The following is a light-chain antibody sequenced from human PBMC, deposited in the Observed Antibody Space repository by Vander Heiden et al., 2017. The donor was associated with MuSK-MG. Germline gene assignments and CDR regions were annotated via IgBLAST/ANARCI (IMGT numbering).Light chain of an antibody. Sequence: SYALTQPSSVSVSPGQTATITCAGDILTKRIGRWYKPTPGRRHGMVVFKDTGRPSRIPELFSGSNSTTTVTLTSSGAQVEDEADYYCSSVGYNNLAVFGGCTQLTVL. CDR1: ILTKRI. J-gene: IGLJ7*01. CDR2: KDT. V-gene: IGLV3-27*01. CDR3: SSVGYNNLAV.